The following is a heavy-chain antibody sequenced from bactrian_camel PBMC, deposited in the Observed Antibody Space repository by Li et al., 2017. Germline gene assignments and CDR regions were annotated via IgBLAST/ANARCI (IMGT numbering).Heavy chain of an antibody. J-gene: IGHJ4*01. Sequence: VQLVESGGGAVQAGGSLRLSCVASAPTYSINCMGWFRQAPGKALEWVSHIDNGRGSTLDADSAKGRFTISRDNTKNILYLQLDSLKSEDTATYYCSHGSPAVSGIPFAYWGQGTQVTVS. CDR2: IDNGRGST. V-gene: IGHV3S35*01. CDR3: SHGSPAVSGIPFAY. D-gene: IGHD2*01. CDR1: APTYSINC.